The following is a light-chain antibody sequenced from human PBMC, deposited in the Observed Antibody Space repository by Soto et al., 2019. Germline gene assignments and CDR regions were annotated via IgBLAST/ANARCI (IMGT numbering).Light chain of an antibody. V-gene: IGKV3-15*01. Sequence: EVVMTQSPATLSVSPGERATLSCRASQSVSSNLAWYQQKPGQAPRLLIYGASTRATGIPARFSGSGSGTAFTLTISSLQSEDFAVYYCQQYNKWPPWTFGQGTKVEIK. CDR3: QQYNKWPPWT. CDR1: QSVSSN. CDR2: GAS. J-gene: IGKJ1*01.